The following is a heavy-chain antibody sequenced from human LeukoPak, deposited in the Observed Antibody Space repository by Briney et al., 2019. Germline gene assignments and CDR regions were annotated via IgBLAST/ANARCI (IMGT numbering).Heavy chain of an antibody. CDR2: VHLSGRT. V-gene: IGHV4-4*02. Sequence: SETLSLTCGVSGGSISSTNWWTWVRQPPGEGLEWIGEVHLSGRTSYNPSLESRVTMSVDMSENHISLKLTSVTAADTAVYYCAREGGPYRPLDYSGQGTLVTVCS. J-gene: IGHJ4*02. CDR3: AREGGPYRPLDY. CDR1: GGSISSTNW.